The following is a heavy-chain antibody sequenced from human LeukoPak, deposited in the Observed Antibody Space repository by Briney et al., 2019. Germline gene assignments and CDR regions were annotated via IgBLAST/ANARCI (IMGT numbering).Heavy chain of an antibody. V-gene: IGHV4-30-4*07. CDR3: ARGGRGVINPPYYYYYYMDV. CDR2: IYYSGST. D-gene: IGHD3-16*02. Sequence: PSETLSLTCAVSGGSISSGGYSWSWIRQPPGKGLEWIGYIYYSGSTYYNPSLKSRVTISVDTSKNQFSLKLSSVTAADTAVYYCARGGRGVINPPYYYYYYMDVWGKGTTVTVSS. CDR1: GGSISSGGYS. J-gene: IGHJ6*03.